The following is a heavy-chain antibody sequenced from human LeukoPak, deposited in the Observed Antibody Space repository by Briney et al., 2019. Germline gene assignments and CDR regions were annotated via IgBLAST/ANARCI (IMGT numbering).Heavy chain of an antibody. V-gene: IGHV4-30-2*01. CDR2: IYHSGST. Sequence: SQTLSLTCAVSGGSISSGIYSWNWIRQPPGKGLEWIGYIYHSGSTYYNPSLKSRVTISVDRSKNQFSLKLRSVPAADTAVYYCARDNGDYPYYFDFWGQGTLVTVSS. D-gene: IGHD4-17*01. CDR3: ARDNGDYPYYFDF. J-gene: IGHJ4*02. CDR1: GGSISSGIYS.